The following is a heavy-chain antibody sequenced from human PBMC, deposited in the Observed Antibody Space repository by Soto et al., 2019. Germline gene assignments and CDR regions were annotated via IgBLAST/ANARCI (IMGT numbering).Heavy chain of an antibody. CDR2: IYYSGST. J-gene: IGHJ4*02. Sequence: SETLSLTCTVSGGSISSYYWSWIRQPPGKGLEWIGYIYYSGSTNYNPSLKSRVTISIDTSKNQFSLKLSSVTAADTAVYYCARQGRGYSGTFDSWGQGTLVTVS. CDR1: GGSISSYY. D-gene: IGHD5-12*01. V-gene: IGHV4-59*08. CDR3: ARQGRGYSGTFDS.